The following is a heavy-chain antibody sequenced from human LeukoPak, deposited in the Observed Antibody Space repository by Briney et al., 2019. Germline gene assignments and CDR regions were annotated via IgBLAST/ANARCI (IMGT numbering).Heavy chain of an antibody. J-gene: IGHJ4*02. D-gene: IGHD2-2*01. V-gene: IGHV3-30*02. Sequence: GGSLRLSCAPSGFTFFSSAMHWVRQAPGKGLECVAFIQFDGSFKHYSDSVKGRFTISRDNSKNTLYLEMNSLRPEDTGVYYCATHCSGTACHRDYWGQGTLVTVSS. CDR2: IQFDGSFK. CDR3: ATHCSGTACHRDY. CDR1: GFTFFSSA.